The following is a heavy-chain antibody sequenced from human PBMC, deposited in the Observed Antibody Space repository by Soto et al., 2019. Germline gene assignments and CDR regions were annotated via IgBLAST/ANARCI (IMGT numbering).Heavy chain of an antibody. CDR1: GFSLPTSAVG. CDR3: AHKGGRGAGMDV. Sequence: QITLKESGPTLVKPTQTLTLTCSFSGFSLPTSAVGVAWIRQPPGEALEWPALVYWDDDKRYSPSLKSRLTITKDTSKNQVVLTTTNMDPVDTATYYCAHKGGRGAGMDVWGQGTTVTVSS. J-gene: IGHJ6*02. V-gene: IGHV2-5*02. CDR2: VYWDDDK. D-gene: IGHD2-15*01.